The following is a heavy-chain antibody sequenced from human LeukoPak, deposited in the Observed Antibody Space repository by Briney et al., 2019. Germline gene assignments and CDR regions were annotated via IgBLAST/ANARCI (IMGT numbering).Heavy chain of an antibody. Sequence: SETLSLTCTVSGDDIINGFYWGWFRLSPGKGLESIGSIYHRGQTYYSPSLKSRATISVDTSKNQFSLKLSSVTAADTAVYYCARAPSDMWYSSNPFDYWGQGTLVTVSS. V-gene: IGHV4-38-2*02. D-gene: IGHD6-19*01. CDR3: ARAPSDMWYSSNPFDY. J-gene: IGHJ4*02. CDR1: GDDIINGFY. CDR2: IYHRGQT.